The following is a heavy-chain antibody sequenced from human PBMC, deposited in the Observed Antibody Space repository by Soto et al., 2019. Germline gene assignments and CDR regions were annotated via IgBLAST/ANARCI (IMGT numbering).Heavy chain of an antibody. Sequence: SVKVSCKASGGTFSSYSISWVRQAPGQGLEWMGGIIPIFGTANYAQKFQGRVTITADESTSTAYMELSSLRSEDTAVYYSARDGYCGGDCYSSAAYYYYGMDVWGQGTTVTVSS. J-gene: IGHJ6*02. V-gene: IGHV1-69*13. D-gene: IGHD2-21*02. CDR2: IIPIFGTA. CDR1: GGTFSSYS. CDR3: ARDGYCGGDCYSSAAYYYYGMDV.